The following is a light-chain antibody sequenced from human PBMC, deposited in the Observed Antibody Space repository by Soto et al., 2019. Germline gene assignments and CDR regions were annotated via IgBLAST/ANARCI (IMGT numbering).Light chain of an antibody. Sequence: ESVLTQSPGTLSLSPGERATLSCRATQSVTNNYFAWYQQKPGQSPRLLIYGVSRRATDIPDRFSGSGSGTDFTLTISRLEPEDFVMYFCQQYSSLPHTFGQGTKLEVK. CDR3: QQYSSLPHT. CDR2: GVS. J-gene: IGKJ2*01. CDR1: QSVTNNY. V-gene: IGKV3-20*01.